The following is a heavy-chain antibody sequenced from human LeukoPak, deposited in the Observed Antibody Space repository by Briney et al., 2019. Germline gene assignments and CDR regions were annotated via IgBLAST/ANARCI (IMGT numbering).Heavy chain of an antibody. CDR2: INPNSGGT. J-gene: IGHJ6*03. D-gene: IGHD3-3*01. V-gene: IGHV1-2*02. CDR1: GYTFTSYG. Sequence: ASVKVSCKASGYTFTSYGISWVRQAPGQGLGWMGWINPNSGGTNYAQKFQGRVTMTRDTSISTAYMELNRLRSDDTAVYYCARDSRLLGGNYYYYYMDVWGKGTTVTVSS. CDR3: ARDSRLLGGNYYYYYMDV.